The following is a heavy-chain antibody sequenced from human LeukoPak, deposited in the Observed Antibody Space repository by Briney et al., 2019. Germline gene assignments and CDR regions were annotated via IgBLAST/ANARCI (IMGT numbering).Heavy chain of an antibody. Sequence: PGGTLRLSCAASGFTLSTYGMNWVRQAPGKGLEWVSSISGSGGRTYYADSVKGRFTISRDNSKNTLYLQMNSLRAEDTAVYYCAKRDYWGQGTLVTVSS. J-gene: IGHJ4*02. CDR1: GFTLSTYG. V-gene: IGHV3-23*01. CDR2: ISGSGGRT. CDR3: AKRDY.